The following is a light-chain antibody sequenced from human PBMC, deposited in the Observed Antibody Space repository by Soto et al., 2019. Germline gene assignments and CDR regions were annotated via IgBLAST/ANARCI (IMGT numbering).Light chain of an antibody. J-gene: IGLJ2*01. CDR1: SSDVGSYNL. Sequence: QSVLTQPASVSGSPGQSINISCTGTSSDVGSYNLVSWDQQHPGKAPKLMIYEGSKRPSGVSNRFSDSKSGNTAALTISVRKDEDEADDYCCSYSGSSNLVVGGGTKLTVL. CDR3: CSYSGSSNLV. CDR2: EGS. V-gene: IGLV2-23*01.